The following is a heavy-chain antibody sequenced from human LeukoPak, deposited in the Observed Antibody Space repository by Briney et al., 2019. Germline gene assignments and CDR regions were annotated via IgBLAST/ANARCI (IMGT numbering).Heavy chain of an antibody. CDR3: ARVSLTGFDY. CDR1: GGSISSGGYS. Sequence: SETLSLTCAVSGGSISSGGYSWSWIRQPPGKGLEWIGYIYHSGSTYYNPSLKSRVTISVDRSKNQFSLKLSSVTAADMAVYYCARVSLTGFDYWGQGTLVTVSS. CDR2: IYHSGST. D-gene: IGHD2/OR15-2a*01. J-gene: IGHJ4*02. V-gene: IGHV4-30-2*01.